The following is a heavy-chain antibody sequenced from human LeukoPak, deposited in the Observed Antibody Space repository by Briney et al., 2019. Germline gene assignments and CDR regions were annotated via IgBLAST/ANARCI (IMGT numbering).Heavy chain of an antibody. J-gene: IGHJ5*02. V-gene: IGHV4-34*01. CDR1: GGSFSGYY. Sequence: PSETLSLTCAVYGGSFSGYYWSWIRQPPGDRLEWIGEINHSGSTNYNPSLKSRVTISVDTSKNQFSLKLSSVTAADTAVYYCARPAVPAARVPRWFDPWGQGTLVTVSS. CDR3: ARPAVPAARVPRWFDP. D-gene: IGHD2-2*01. CDR2: INHSGST.